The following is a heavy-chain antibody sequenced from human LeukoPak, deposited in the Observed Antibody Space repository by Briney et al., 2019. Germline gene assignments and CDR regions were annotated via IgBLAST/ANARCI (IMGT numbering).Heavy chain of an antibody. CDR2: LSGSGDNT. V-gene: IGHV3-23*01. D-gene: IGHD1-26*01. CDR1: GFSFRRYA. J-gene: IGHJ4*02. Sequence: GGSLRLSCAASGFSFRRYAMHWVRQAPGKGLEWVSSLSGSGDNTYYADSVKGRFTISRDNSKNTLYVQMNRLRAEGTAIYYCAKLVVGATAYFDSWGQGTLVTVSS. CDR3: AKLVVGATAYFDS.